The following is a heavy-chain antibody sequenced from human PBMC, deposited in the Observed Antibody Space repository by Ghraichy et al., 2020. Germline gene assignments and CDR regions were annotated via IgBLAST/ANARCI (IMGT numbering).Heavy chain of an antibody. CDR1: GYTFTGYY. Sequence: ASVKVSCKASGYTFTGYYMHWVRQAPGQGLEWMGWINPNSGGTNYAQKFQGRVTMTRDTSISTAYMELSRLRSDDTAVYYCARESITMVRGVIIEDQTPPDYWGQGTLVTVSS. V-gene: IGHV1-2*02. J-gene: IGHJ4*02. CDR2: INPNSGGT. D-gene: IGHD3-10*01. CDR3: ARESITMVRGVIIEDQTPPDY.